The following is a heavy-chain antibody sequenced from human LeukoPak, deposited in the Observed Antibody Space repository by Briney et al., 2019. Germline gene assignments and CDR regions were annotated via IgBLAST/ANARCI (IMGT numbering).Heavy chain of an antibody. D-gene: IGHD3-10*01. Sequence: SETLSLTCTVSGGSISSYYWSWIRHPPGKGLEWIGYIYYSGSTNYNPSLKSRVTISVDTSKNQFSLKLSSVTAADTAVYYCARHSPGGVRGAHFDYWGQGTLVTVSS. CDR1: GGSISSYY. CDR2: IYYSGST. J-gene: IGHJ4*02. CDR3: ARHSPGGVRGAHFDY. V-gene: IGHV4-59*08.